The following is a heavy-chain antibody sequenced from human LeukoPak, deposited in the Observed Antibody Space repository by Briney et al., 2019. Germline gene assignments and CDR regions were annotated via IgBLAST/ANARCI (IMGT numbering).Heavy chain of an antibody. D-gene: IGHD6-13*01. V-gene: IGHV4-61*01. CDR1: GGSVSSGSYY. Sequence: SETLSLTCTVSGGSVSSGSYYWSWIRQPPGKGLEWIGYIYYSGSTYYNPSLKSRVTISVDTSKNQFSLNLNSVTAADTAVYLRARLSSSWILDYWGQGTLVTVSS. J-gene: IGHJ4*02. CDR3: ARLSSSWILDY. CDR2: IYYSGST.